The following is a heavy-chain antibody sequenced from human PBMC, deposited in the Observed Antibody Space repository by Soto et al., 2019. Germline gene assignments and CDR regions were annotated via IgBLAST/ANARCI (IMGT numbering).Heavy chain of an antibody. CDR3: ARQGNYYDSSPVGPFDP. CDR2: IYYSGST. V-gene: IGHV4-39*01. J-gene: IGHJ5*02. Sequence: SETLSLTCTVSGGSISSSYYWGWIRQPPGKGLEWIGSIYYSGSTYYNPSLKSRVTISVDTSKNQFSLKLSSVTAADTAVYYCARQGNYYDSSPVGPFDPWGQGTLVTVSS. D-gene: IGHD3-22*01. CDR1: GGSISSSYY.